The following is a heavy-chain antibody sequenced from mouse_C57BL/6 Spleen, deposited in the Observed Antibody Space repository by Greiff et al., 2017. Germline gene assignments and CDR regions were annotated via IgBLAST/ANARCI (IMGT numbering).Heavy chain of an antibody. J-gene: IGHJ2*01. V-gene: IGHV14-3*01. D-gene: IGHD1-1*01. CDR1: ALNTKNTH. Sequence: EVQLQQSVAELSRPLAPVKLSCTASALNTKNTHMHSATQRPEQGLERIGRIDPANGNTKYAPKFQGKATISADTSSNTAYLQLSSLTSEDTAIYYRARGGVVAHFDYWGQSTNLTLSS. CDR2: IDPANGNT. CDR3: ARGGVVAHFDY.